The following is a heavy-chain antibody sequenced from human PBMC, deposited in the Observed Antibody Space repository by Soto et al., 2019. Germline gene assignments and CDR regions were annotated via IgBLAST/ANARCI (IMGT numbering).Heavy chain of an antibody. D-gene: IGHD6-19*01. J-gene: IGHJ6*02. V-gene: IGHV5-10-1*01. CDR3: ARHSYTSAANYDPHYGMDV. Sequence: ASLKISSDGCGNSLTRYCINWLRQMPGEGLEWMGKIGPRDSYTKYSPSFQGHVTISVEKSISTAYLQWSSLKASDTAIYYCARHSYTSAANYDPHYGMDVWGQGTTVTVS. CDR1: GNSLTRYC. CDR2: IGPRDSYT.